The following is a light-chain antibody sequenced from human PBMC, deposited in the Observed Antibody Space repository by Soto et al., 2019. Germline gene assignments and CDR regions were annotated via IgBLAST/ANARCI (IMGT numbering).Light chain of an antibody. V-gene: IGKV2-30*02. CDR2: KVS. J-gene: IGKJ5*01. CDR3: MQGTHWPIT. Sequence: VVMTQSPLSLPFTLGHPSSISCXANXILVHSDGIAYFSWFQQRPGRSPRRLIYKVSNRDSGVPARFSGSGSGTDFALKISRVEAEDVGVYYCMQGTHWPITFGQGTRLEIK. CDR1: XILVHSDGIAY.